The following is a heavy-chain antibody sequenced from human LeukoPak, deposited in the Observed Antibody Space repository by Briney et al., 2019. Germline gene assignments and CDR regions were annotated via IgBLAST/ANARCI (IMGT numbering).Heavy chain of an antibody. D-gene: IGHD6-6*01. V-gene: IGHV5-51*01. CDR3: ARGGYSSSSRRYFDY. Sequence: GESLKISCKGSGYSLTNYWIGWVRHTPAKSLEWMGIIYPGDSDTRYSPSFQGQVTISADQSISTAYLQWSSLKASDTAMYYCARGGYSSSSRRYFDYWGQGTLVTVSS. J-gene: IGHJ4*02. CDR1: GYSLTNYW. CDR2: IYPGDSDT.